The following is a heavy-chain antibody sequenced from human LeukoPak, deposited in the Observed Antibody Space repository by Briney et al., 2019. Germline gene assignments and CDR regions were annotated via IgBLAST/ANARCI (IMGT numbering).Heavy chain of an antibody. CDR1: GFTFSSYW. D-gene: IGHD6-19*01. J-gene: IGHJ4*02. CDR2: IKQDGSEN. Sequence: GGSLRLSCAASGFTFSSYWMSWVRQAPGKGLEWVANIKQDGSENYYGDSVKGRFTISRDNAKNSLYLQMNSLRAEDTAVYYCARDHSGWYYFDYWGQGTLVTVSS. CDR3: ARDHSGWYYFDY. V-gene: IGHV3-7*01.